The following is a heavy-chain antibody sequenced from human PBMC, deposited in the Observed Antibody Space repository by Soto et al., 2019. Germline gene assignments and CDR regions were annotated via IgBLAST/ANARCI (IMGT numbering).Heavy chain of an antibody. CDR3: XXXXSXXRTREKCGLVDY. Sequence: EVQLLKSGGGLAQPGGSLRLSCAASGFTFSSYAMTWVRQAPGKGLEWVSTISSSGGSTYYADSVEGRFTISRDNSKNTLYLQMNXLXAXXTAVXXCXXXXSXXRTREKCGLVDYWGQGTLVTVSS. CDR2: ISSSGGST. CDR1: GFTFSSYA. V-gene: IGHV3-23*01. J-gene: IGHJ4*02.